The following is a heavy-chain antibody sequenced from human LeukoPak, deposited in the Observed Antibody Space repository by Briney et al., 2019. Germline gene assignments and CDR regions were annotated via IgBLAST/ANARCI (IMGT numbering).Heavy chain of an antibody. Sequence: PGESLRLSCAASGFAFSTYWMHWVRQAPGKGLVWVSHIKSDGSSTTYADSVKGRFTISRDNAKNTLYLQMNSLRADDTAVYYCARDRGYTQDYWGQGTLVTVSS. J-gene: IGHJ4*02. CDR2: IKSDGSST. CDR3: ARDRGYTQDY. V-gene: IGHV3-74*01. CDR1: GFAFSTYW. D-gene: IGHD5-12*01.